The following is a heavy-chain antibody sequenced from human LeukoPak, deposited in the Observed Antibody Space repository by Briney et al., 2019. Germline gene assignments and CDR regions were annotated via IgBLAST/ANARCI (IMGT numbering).Heavy chain of an antibody. D-gene: IGHD2-21*01. CDR2: INHSGST. J-gene: IGHJ4*02. V-gene: IGHV4-34*01. CDR3: AKDLGLRGIYGPRGGKTIDY. Sequence: SETLSLTCADYGGSFSGYYWSWIRHPPGKGLEWIGEINHSGSTNYNPSLKSRVTISVDTSKNQFSLKLSSVTAADTAVYYCAKDLGLRGIYGPRGGKTIDYWGQGTLVTVSS. CDR1: GGSFSGYY.